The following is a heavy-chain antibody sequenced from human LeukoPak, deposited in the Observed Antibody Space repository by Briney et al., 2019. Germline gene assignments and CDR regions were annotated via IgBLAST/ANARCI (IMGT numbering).Heavy chain of an antibody. CDR2: ISTSSSYI. CDR3: AELGITMIGGV. D-gene: IGHD3-10*02. Sequence: PGGSLRLSCAASGFTLSTYNMKWVRQAPRKGLEWVSSISTSSSYIYYADSVKGRFTISRDNAKNSLYLQMNSLRAEDTAVYYCAELGITMIGGVWGKGTTVTISS. J-gene: IGHJ6*04. V-gene: IGHV3-21*01. CDR1: GFTLSTYN.